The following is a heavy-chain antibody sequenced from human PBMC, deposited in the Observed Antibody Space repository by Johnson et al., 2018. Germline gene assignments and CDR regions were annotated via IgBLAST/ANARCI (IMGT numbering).Heavy chain of an antibody. J-gene: IGHJ6*03. V-gene: IGHV3-30*18. D-gene: IGHD1-7*01. Sequence: QVQLVQSGGGVVQPVRSLRLSCAASGFSFSSYGMHWVRQAPVRGLEWMAFISYDGSHKYYADSVKGRFTISRDNSKSTLYLQMDSLRAEDTAVYYCGKDPFGTTHYHFMDVWGKGTTVTVSS. CDR1: GFSFSSYG. CDR3: GKDPFGTTHYHFMDV. CDR2: ISYDGSHK.